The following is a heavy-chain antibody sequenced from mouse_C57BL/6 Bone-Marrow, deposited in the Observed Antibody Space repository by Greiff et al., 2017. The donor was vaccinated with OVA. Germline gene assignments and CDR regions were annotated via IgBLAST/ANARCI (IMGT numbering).Heavy chain of an antibody. V-gene: IGHV1-55*01. D-gene: IGHD2-2*01. Sequence: QVQLQQPGAELVKPGASVKMSCKASGYTFTSYWITWVKQRPGHGLEWLGDIYPGSGSTNYNAQFKSKATLTVDTSSSTAYLQLSSLTSEDAAVYYCARGGYGYDPFAYWGQGTLVTVSA. CDR1: GYTFTSYW. CDR2: IYPGSGST. CDR3: ARGGYGYDPFAY. J-gene: IGHJ3*01.